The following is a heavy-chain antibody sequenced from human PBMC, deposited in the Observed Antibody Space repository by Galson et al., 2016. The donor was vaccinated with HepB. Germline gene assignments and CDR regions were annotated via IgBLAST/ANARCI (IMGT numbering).Heavy chain of an antibody. J-gene: IGHJ6*02. D-gene: IGHD3-9*01. Sequence: QSGAEVKKPGESLQISCTGSGYSFSTYTIAWVRQMSGKGLEWMGVIYPGDSLVSYSPSFQGQVTISADKSTTTAYLQWSSLKASDTAIYYCARLGMKTPLYFGLDVWGQGTTVTVSS. CDR2: IYPGDSLV. CDR3: ARLGMKTPLYFGLDV. V-gene: IGHV5-51*01. CDR1: GYSFSTYT.